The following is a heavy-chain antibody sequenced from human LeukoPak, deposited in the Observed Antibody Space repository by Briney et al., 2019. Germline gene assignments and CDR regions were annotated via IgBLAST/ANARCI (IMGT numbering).Heavy chain of an antibody. CDR3: ARDTVTMVRGVDLGY. V-gene: IGHV1-69*04. D-gene: IGHD3-10*01. CDR1: GGTFSSYA. CDR2: IIPILGIA. Sequence: SVKVSCKASGGTFSSYAISWVRQAPGQGLEWMGRIIPILGIANYAQKFQGRVTITADKSTSTAYMELSSLRSGDTAVYYCARDTVTMVRGVDLGYWGQGTLVTVSS. J-gene: IGHJ4*02.